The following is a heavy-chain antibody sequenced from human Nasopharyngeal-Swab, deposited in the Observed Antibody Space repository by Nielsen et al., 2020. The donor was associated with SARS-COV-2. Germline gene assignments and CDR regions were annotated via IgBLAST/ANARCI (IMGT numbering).Heavy chain of an antibody. D-gene: IGHD4/OR15-4a*01. Sequence: GGSLRLSCKGSGYSFTSYWIGWVRQMPGKGLEWIGIIYPVDSDTRYSPSFQGQVTISSDKSISTAYLQWSSLKATDTAMYYSARLTTDDAFDIWGQGTMVTVSS. CDR3: ARLTTDDAFDI. J-gene: IGHJ3*02. V-gene: IGHV5-51*01. CDR1: GYSFTSYW. CDR2: IYPVDSDT.